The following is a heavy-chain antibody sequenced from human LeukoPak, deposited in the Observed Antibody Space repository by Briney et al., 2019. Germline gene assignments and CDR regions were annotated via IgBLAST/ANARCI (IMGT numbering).Heavy chain of an antibody. D-gene: IGHD3-10*01. J-gene: IGHJ4*02. CDR2: IYVGSGDT. CDR1: GFTFTVSA. V-gene: IGHV1-58*01. Sequence: SVTVSFKASGFTFTVSAVLWVRQARGQRLAWIGWIYVGSGDTTYAQNFQERVTITSDMSTSTAYIELSNVRSEDTAVYYCAAVRFFASGTYSYFYYWGQGTLVTVSS. CDR3: AAVRFFASGTYSYFYY.